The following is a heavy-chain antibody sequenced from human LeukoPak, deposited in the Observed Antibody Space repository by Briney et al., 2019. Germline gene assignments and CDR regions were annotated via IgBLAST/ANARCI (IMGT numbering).Heavy chain of an antibody. CDR1: GYTFTNYD. J-gene: IGHJ4*02. D-gene: IGHD5-18*01. CDR3: ARGYTAMVLPHFDS. V-gene: IGHV1-8*03. CDR2: MNANSGNT. Sequence: GASVKVSCKASGYTFTNYDINWVRQATGQGLEWMGWMNANSGNTGYAQKFQGRVTITRNTSISTAYMELSSLRSDDTAVYYCARGYTAMVLPHFDSWGQGTLVTVSS.